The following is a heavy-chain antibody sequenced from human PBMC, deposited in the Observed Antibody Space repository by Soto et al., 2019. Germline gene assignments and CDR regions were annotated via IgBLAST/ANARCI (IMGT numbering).Heavy chain of an antibody. D-gene: IGHD3-3*01. CDR3: AKDRPITIFGVVMDFDY. CDR1: GFTFSSYA. J-gene: IGHJ4*02. Sequence: GGSLRLSCAASGFTFSSYAMSWVRQAPGKGLEWVSAISGSGGSTYYADSVKGRFTISRDNSKNTLYLQMNSLRAEDTAVYYCAKDRPITIFGVVMDFDYWGQGTLVTVSS. CDR2: ISGSGGST. V-gene: IGHV3-23*01.